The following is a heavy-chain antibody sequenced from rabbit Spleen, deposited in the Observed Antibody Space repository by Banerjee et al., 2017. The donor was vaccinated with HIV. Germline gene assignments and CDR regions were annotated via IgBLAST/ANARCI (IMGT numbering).Heavy chain of an antibody. D-gene: IGHD4-2*01. Sequence: QEHLKESGGGLVQPGGSLTLTCTASGFDFSSYGVSWVRQAPGKELEWIGCIYTGSGSTYYASWVNGRFTISRSTSLNTVTLQMTSLTAADTATYFCARDAGSDGVVYNLWGPGTLVTVS. V-gene: IGHV1S47*01. CDR3: ARDAGSDGVVYNL. CDR1: GFDFSSYG. CDR2: IYTGSGST. J-gene: IGHJ4*01.